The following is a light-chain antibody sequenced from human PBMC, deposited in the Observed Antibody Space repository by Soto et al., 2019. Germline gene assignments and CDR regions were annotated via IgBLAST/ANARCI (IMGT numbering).Light chain of an antibody. CDR3: QQRTNWPLT. CDR2: DAS. CDR1: QSVATF. Sequence: EIVLTQSPVNLSLSPGERATLSCRASQSVATFLAWYQQKPGQAPRLLIFDASNRAPGIPDRFNGSGSGKAFTRTITSLEPEDFAVYYGQQRTNWPLTFGGGTKVEV. V-gene: IGKV3-11*01. J-gene: IGKJ4*01.